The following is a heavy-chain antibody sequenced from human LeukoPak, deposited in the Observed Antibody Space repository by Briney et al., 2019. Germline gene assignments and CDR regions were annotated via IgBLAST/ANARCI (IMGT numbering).Heavy chain of an antibody. D-gene: IGHD3-22*01. Sequence: GASVKVSCKPSGGTFSTYAIHWVRQAPGQGLEWMGGFIPIFGTTNYAKNFQGRVTMSTGESSSTAYMELSSLRSEDTAVYYCARSSPHGYDDTSGYFDSWGQGTLVTVSS. CDR3: ARSSPHGYDDTSGYFDS. V-gene: IGHV1-69*05. J-gene: IGHJ4*02. CDR2: FIPIFGTT. CDR1: GGTFSTYA.